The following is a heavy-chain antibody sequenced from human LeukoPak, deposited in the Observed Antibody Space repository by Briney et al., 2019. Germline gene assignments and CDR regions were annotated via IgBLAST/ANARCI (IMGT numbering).Heavy chain of an antibody. CDR2: IYYSGYT. V-gene: IGHV4-59*12. Sequence: SETLSLTCTVSGGSISSYYWSWIRQPPGKGLEYIGYIYYSGYTNYNPSLKSRVTISVDTSKNQFSLKMSSETAADTAVYYCARGYCRGGSCYSDRGAFDIWGQGTMVTVSS. CDR3: ARGYCRGGSCYSDRGAFDI. D-gene: IGHD2-15*01. CDR1: GGSISSYY. J-gene: IGHJ3*02.